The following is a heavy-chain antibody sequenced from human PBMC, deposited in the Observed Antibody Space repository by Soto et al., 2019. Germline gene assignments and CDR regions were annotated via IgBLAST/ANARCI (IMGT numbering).Heavy chain of an antibody. D-gene: IGHD5-18*01. CDR2: IIPIFGTA. CDR3: ARVLGGPIAMDPGYYGMDV. J-gene: IGHJ6*02. V-gene: IGHV1-69*06. CDR1: GGTFSSYA. Sequence: GASVNVSCKASGGTFSSYAISWVRQAPGQGLEWMGGIIPIFGTANYAQKFQGRVTITADKSTSTAYMELSSLRSEDTAVYYCARVLGGPIAMDPGYYGMDVWGQGTTVTVSS.